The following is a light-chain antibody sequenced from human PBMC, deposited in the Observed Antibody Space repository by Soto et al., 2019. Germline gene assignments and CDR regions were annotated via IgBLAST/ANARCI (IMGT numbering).Light chain of an antibody. V-gene: IGKV3-20*01. Sequence: EIVLTQSPGTLSLSPGERATLSCRASQSVSSTYLTWYHQKPGQAPRLLIYDASRSATGIPDRFSGSGSGTDFSLTISRLEPEDFAVYYCQHYDSSRWTFGLGTKVDIK. CDR1: QSVSSTY. CDR3: QHYDSSRWT. CDR2: DAS. J-gene: IGKJ1*01.